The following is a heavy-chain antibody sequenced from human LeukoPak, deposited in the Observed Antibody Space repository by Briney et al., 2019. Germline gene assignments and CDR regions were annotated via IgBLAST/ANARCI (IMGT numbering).Heavy chain of an antibody. CDR3: AKDRYGDQNWFDP. D-gene: IGHD4-17*01. V-gene: IGHV3-7*01. CDR1: GFTLSTYW. J-gene: IGHJ5*02. Sequence: GGSLRLSCAASGFTLSTYWMTWVRQAPGKGLECVANIRQDGNAKYYVDSVKGRFTISRDNSKNTLYLQMNSLRAEDTAVYYCAKDRYGDQNWFDPWGQGTLVTVSS. CDR2: IRQDGNAK.